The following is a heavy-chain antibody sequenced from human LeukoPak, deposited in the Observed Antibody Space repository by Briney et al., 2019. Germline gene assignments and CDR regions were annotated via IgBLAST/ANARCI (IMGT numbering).Heavy chain of an antibody. CDR2: IYYSGST. V-gene: IGHV4-59*12. D-gene: IGHD4-17*01. Sequence: SETLSLTXTVSGGSISSYYWSWIRQPPGKGLEWIGYIYYSGSTNYNPSLKSRVTISVDTSKNQFSLKLSSVTAADTAVYYCARIGYYGDYGYWGQGTLVTVSS. CDR1: GGSISSYY. CDR3: ARIGYYGDYGY. J-gene: IGHJ4*02.